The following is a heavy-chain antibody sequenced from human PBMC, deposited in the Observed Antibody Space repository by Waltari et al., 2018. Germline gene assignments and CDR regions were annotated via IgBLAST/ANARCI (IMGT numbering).Heavy chain of an antibody. CDR1: GASITSNRHS. D-gene: IGHD5-12*01. Sequence: QLQLHESGPGLVKPSETLSLTCHVSGASITSNRHSWGWIRQPPGQGLEWIGTMSYSGATYISPSLKSRVTISRDTSRDQLSLKLDSVTAADTAVYYCATYIGASLGTASFDVWGQGTMVTVSS. J-gene: IGHJ3*01. CDR2: MSYSGAT. CDR3: ATYIGASLGTASFDV. V-gene: IGHV4-39*01.